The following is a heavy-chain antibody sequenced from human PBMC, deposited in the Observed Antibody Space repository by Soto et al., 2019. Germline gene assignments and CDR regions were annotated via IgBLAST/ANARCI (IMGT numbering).Heavy chain of an antibody. CDR3: ARDLLGYCSSTSCPEGWAYYYCGMDV. Sequence: ASVKVSCKASGYTFTSYYMHWVRQAPGQGLEWMGWISAYNGNTNYAQKLQGRVTMTTDTSTSTAYMELRSLRSDDTAVYYCARDLLGYCSSTSCPEGWAYYYCGMDVWGQGTTVTVSS. CDR1: GYTFTSYY. CDR2: ISAYNGNT. V-gene: IGHV1-18*04. D-gene: IGHD2-2*01. J-gene: IGHJ6*02.